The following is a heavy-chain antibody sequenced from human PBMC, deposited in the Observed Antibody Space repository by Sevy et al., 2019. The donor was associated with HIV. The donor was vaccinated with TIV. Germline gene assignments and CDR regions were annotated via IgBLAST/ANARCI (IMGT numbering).Heavy chain of an antibody. Sequence: ASVKVSCKVSGSTVTKLSIHWVRQAPGKGLEWMATFDPEDGQTIYAQKFQGRVTMTEDTSTDTGYMEVSSLRSEDTAIYYCATTKDYYESSGSPIDYWGQGTLVTVSS. D-gene: IGHD3-22*01. CDR2: FDPEDGQT. V-gene: IGHV1-24*01. CDR1: GSTVTKLS. CDR3: ATTKDYYESSGSPIDY. J-gene: IGHJ4*02.